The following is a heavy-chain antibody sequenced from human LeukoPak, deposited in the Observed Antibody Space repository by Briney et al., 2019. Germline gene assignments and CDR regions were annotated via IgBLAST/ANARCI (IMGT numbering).Heavy chain of an antibody. V-gene: IGHV3-30*02. CDR3: AKEGGVYYYDSSGHPDY. CDR1: GFTFSSYG. CDR2: IRYDGGNK. J-gene: IGHJ4*02. D-gene: IGHD3-22*01. Sequence: GGSLRLSCAASGFTFSSYGMHWVRQAPGKGLEWVAFIRYDGGNKYYADSVKGRFTISRDNSKNTLYLQMNSLRAEDTAVYYCAKEGGVYYYDSSGHPDYWGQGTLVTVSS.